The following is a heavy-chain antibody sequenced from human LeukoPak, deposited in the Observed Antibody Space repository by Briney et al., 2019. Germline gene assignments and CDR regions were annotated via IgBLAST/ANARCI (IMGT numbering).Heavy chain of an antibody. J-gene: IGHJ3*02. CDR3: ARDLRASFRPNAFDI. V-gene: IGHV1-69*13. CDR2: IIPIFGTA. Sequence: ASVKVSCKASGGTFSGYAISWVRQAPGQGLEWMGGIIPIFGTANYAQKFQGRVTITADESTSTAYMELSSLRSEDTAVYYCARDLRASFRPNAFDIWGQGTMVTVSS. CDR1: GGTFSGYA.